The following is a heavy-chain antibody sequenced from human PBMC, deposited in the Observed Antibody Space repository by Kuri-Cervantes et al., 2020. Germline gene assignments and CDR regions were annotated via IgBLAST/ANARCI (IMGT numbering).Heavy chain of an antibody. CDR3: ARDDMNDY. V-gene: IGHV3-33*05. Sequence: GESLKISCAASGFTFSSYGMHWVRQAPGKGLEWVANIKHDGSEEYYADSVKGRFTISRDNSKNTLYLQMNSLRAEDTAVFYRARDDMNDYWGQGTLVTVSS. D-gene: IGHD2-15*01. J-gene: IGHJ4*02. CDR2: IKHDGSEE. CDR1: GFTFSSYG.